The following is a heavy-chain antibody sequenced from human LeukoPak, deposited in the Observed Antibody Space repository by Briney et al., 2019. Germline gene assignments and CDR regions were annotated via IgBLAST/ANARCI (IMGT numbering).Heavy chain of an antibody. V-gene: IGHV1-2*02. J-gene: IGHJ4*02. D-gene: IGHD3-16*01. CDR1: GYTFTGYY. Sequence: ASVTVSCKASGYTFTGYYMHWVRQAPGQGLEWMGWINPNSGDTKYAQKFQGRVTMTRDTSISTAYMELCRLRSDDTAVYYCATQRGSYLWGTDFDYWGQGTLVTVSS. CDR3: ATQRGSYLWGTDFDY. CDR2: INPNSGDT.